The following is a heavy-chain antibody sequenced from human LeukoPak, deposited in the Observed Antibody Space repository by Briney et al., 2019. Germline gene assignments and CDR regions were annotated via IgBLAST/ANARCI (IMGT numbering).Heavy chain of an antibody. J-gene: IGHJ4*02. Sequence: ASVKVSCKASGYTFTSYYMHWVRQAPGQGLEWMGIINPSGGSTSYAQKLQGRVTMTTDTSTSTAYTELRSLRSDDTAVYYCARASYYDILTGYYPSEYWGQGTLVTVSS. CDR1: GYTFTSYY. CDR3: ARASYYDILTGYYPSEY. V-gene: IGHV1-46*01. D-gene: IGHD3-9*01. CDR2: INPSGGST.